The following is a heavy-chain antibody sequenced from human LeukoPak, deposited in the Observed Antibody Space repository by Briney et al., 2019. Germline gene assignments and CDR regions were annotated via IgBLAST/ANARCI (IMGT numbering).Heavy chain of an antibody. V-gene: IGHV4-39*01. CDR2: RYHSGST. CDR1: GFSISSSNYY. Sequence: SETLSLTCSVSGFSISSSNYYWGWIRQPPGKGLEWIGCRYHSGSTYYNPSLKRRVTISVDTSKNRFSLKMSSVTAADTAVYYCASLRMVRGVITLYYFDYWGQGTLVTVSS. CDR3: ASLRMVRGVITLYYFDY. J-gene: IGHJ4*02. D-gene: IGHD3-10*01.